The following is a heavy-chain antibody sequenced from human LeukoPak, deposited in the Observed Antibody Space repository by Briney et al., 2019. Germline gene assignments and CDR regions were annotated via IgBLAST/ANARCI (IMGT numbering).Heavy chain of an antibody. CDR2: SSLNNVNK. CDR1: GYTFTSYG. J-gene: IGHJ4*02. CDR3: ARDQSPLNGGYSEGEVFDC. Sequence: ASGKVSCKASGYTFTSYGINWLRQAPGQGLEWMGRSSLNNVNKNYIEKLQGRVTMTTDTSTSTAHIELRSLRPDDTAVYYCARDQSPLNGGYSEGEVFDCWGQGTLVTVSS. D-gene: IGHD5-12*01. V-gene: IGHV1-18*01.